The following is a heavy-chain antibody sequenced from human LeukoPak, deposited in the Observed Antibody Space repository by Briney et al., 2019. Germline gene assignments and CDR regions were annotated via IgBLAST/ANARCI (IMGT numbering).Heavy chain of an antibody. D-gene: IGHD6-19*01. CDR2: IYYNEST. CDR1: GGSISTYY. Sequence: SETLSLTCTVSGGSISTYYWSWIRQPVGKGLEWIGYIYYNESTSYNPSVKSRVTISADTSKNQFSLKLRSVTAADTAVYYCARGRWLVNYWGQGTLVTVSS. CDR3: ARGRWLVNY. J-gene: IGHJ4*02. V-gene: IGHV4-59*01.